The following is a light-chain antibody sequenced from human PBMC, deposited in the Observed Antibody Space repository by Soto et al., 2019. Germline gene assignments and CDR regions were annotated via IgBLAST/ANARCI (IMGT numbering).Light chain of an antibody. CDR1: EGISSY. CDR3: LQLKRYPLT. Sequence: IQLTQSPSSLSASVGDRVAITCRASEGISSYLAWYQEKPGKVPKLLIDTASTLQNGVPSRFSGSGSGTDFTLPISSLQPEDFATYYCLQLKRYPLTFGGGTRVEIK. CDR2: TAS. V-gene: IGKV1-9*01. J-gene: IGKJ4*01.